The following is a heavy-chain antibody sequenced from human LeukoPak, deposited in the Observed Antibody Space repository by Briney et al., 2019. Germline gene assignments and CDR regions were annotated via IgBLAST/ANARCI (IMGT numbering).Heavy chain of an antibody. V-gene: IGHV4-39*07. D-gene: IGHD4-11*01. CDR2: IYYSGST. Sequence: PSETLSLTCTVSGGSISSSSYYWGWIRQPPGKGLEWIGSIYYSGSTYYNPSLKSRVTISVDTSKNQFSLKLSSVTAADTAVYYCARARRGLHRMFDPWGQGTLVTVSS. J-gene: IGHJ5*02. CDR1: GGSISSSSYY. CDR3: ARARRGLHRMFDP.